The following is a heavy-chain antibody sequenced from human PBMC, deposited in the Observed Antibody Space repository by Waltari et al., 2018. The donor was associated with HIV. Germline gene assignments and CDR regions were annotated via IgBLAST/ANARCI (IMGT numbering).Heavy chain of an antibody. Sequence: QVQLVESGGGVVQPGRSLRLSCATSQFTFSSYGMHWVRQAPGKGLAGVALISSEESKEYYGNPVKTEFTIAIDKSKDTLYLEVNGLRTEETSGYYCAKDMVIYTWGPVSVCDYWRQGTLVIVSS. V-gene: IGHV3-30*18. CDR3: AKDMVIYTWGPVSVCDY. D-gene: IGHD3-10*01. CDR1: QFTFSSYG. J-gene: IGHJ4*02. CDR2: ISSEESKE.